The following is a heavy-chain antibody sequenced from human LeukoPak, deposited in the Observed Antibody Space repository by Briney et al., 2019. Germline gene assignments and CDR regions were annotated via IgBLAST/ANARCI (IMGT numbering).Heavy chain of an antibody. CDR3: TTDSRATTATLDY. CDR1: GFTFSNAW. CDR2: IKSKTDGGTT. J-gene: IGHJ4*02. Sequence: GGSLRLSCAASGFTFSNAWMSWVRQAPGKGLEWVGRIKSKTDGGTTDYAAPVKGRSTISRDDSKNTLYLQMNSLKTEDTAVYYCTTDSRATTATLDYWGQGTLVTVSS. D-gene: IGHD1-26*01. V-gene: IGHV3-15*01.